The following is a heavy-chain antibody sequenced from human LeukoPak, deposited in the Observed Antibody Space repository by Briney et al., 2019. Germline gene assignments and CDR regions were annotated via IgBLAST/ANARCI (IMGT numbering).Heavy chain of an antibody. CDR1: GFTFSSYG. Sequence: GGSLRLSCAAPGFTFSSYGMSWVRQAPGKGLEWVSAISGSGGSTYYADSVKGRFTISRDNSKNTLYLQMNSLRAEDTAVYYCAKDLFYGSGSYIFDYWGQGTLVTVSS. CDR2: ISGSGGST. D-gene: IGHD3-10*01. V-gene: IGHV3-23*01. J-gene: IGHJ4*02. CDR3: AKDLFYGSGSYIFDY.